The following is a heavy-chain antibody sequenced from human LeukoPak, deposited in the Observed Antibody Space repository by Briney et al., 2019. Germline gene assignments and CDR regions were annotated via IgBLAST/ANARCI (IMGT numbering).Heavy chain of an antibody. V-gene: IGHV4-34*01. Sequence: SETLSLTCAVYGGSFSGYYWSWIRQPPGKGLEWIGEINHSGSTNYNPSLKSRVTISVDTSKNQFSLKLSSVTAADTAVYYCARGEYGYSDFDYWGQGTLVTVSS. CDR2: INHSGST. CDR3: ARGEYGYSDFDY. CDR1: GGSFSGYY. J-gene: IGHJ4*02. D-gene: IGHD2-15*01.